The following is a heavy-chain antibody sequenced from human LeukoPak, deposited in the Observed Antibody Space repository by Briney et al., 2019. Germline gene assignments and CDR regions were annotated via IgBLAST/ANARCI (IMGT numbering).Heavy chain of an antibody. Sequence: GGSLRLSCAASGFTFSSYAMSWVRQAAGKGLEWVSAISGSGGSTYYADSVKGRFTISRDNSKNTLYLQMSSLRAEDTAVYYCAKLSAGYYDTSGYSFQHWGQGTLVTVSS. J-gene: IGHJ1*01. CDR3: AKLSAGYYDTSGYSFQH. V-gene: IGHV3-23*01. CDR2: ISGSGGST. CDR1: GFTFSSYA. D-gene: IGHD3-22*01.